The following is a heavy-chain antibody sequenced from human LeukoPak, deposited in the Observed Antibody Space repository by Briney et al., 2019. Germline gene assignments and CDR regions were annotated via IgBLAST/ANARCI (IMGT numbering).Heavy chain of an antibody. CDR1: GFTFSGYS. D-gene: IGHD4-17*01. V-gene: IGHV3-21*01. Sequence: GGSLRLSCAASGFTFSGYSMNWVRQAPGKGPEWVSSISTSSSHIFYADSVKGRFTISRDNAKNSLYLQMNSLRAEDTAVYYCARVFHSPTTVTNPFDYWGQGTLVTVSS. J-gene: IGHJ4*02. CDR2: ISTSSSHI. CDR3: ARVFHSPTTVTNPFDY.